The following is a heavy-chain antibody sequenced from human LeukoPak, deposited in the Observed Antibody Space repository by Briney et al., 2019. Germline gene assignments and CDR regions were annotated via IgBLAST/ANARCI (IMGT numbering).Heavy chain of an antibody. J-gene: IGHJ4*02. Sequence: GGSLKLSCAASGFTFSSYAMSWVRQAPGKGLEWVANIKQDGSEKYYVDSVKGRFTISRDNAKNSLYLQMNSLRAEDTAVYYCARDTTGTTWAFDYWGQGTLVTVSS. CDR1: GFTFSSYA. CDR2: IKQDGSEK. V-gene: IGHV3-7*01. CDR3: ARDTTGTTWAFDY. D-gene: IGHD1-1*01.